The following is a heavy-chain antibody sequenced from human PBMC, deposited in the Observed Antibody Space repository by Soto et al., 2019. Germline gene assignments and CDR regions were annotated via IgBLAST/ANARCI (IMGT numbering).Heavy chain of an antibody. Sequence: SVKVSCKASGGTFSSYAINWVRQAPGQGLEWMGGIIPIFATADYAQKLQGRVTMTTDTSTTTAYMELRSLRSDDTAVYYCARVYCSGGSCYSIDYWGQGTLVTVSS. D-gene: IGHD2-15*01. J-gene: IGHJ4*02. CDR1: GGTFSSYA. V-gene: IGHV1-69*05. CDR3: ARVYCSGGSCYSIDY. CDR2: IIPIFATA.